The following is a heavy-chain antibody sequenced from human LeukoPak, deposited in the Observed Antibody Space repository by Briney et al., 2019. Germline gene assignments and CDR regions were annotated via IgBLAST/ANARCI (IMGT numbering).Heavy chain of an antibody. CDR1: GFTFSSYS. Sequence: GGPLRLSCAASGFTFSSYSMNWVRQAPGKGLEWVSSISSSSSYIYYADSVKGRFTISRDNAKNSLYLQMNSLRAEDTAVYYCARDDYGDFKSIDYWGQGTLVTVSS. D-gene: IGHD4-17*01. CDR2: ISSSSSYI. J-gene: IGHJ4*02. CDR3: ARDDYGDFKSIDY. V-gene: IGHV3-21*01.